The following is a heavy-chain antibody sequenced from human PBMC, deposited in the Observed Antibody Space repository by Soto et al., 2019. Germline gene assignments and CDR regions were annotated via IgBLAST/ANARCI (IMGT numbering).Heavy chain of an antibody. D-gene: IGHD3-16*01. J-gene: IGHJ4*02. CDR1: GFTVSTKY. CDR2: IYSGGST. V-gene: IGHV3-66*01. CDR3: ARDPWAADY. Sequence: EVQLVESGGGLVQPGGSLRLSCAASGFTVSTKYMSWVRQAPGKGLEWVSVIYSGGSTFYADSVRGRFPISRDNPKNTVNLQMNSLRAEDTALYYCARDPWAADYWGQGTLVTVSA.